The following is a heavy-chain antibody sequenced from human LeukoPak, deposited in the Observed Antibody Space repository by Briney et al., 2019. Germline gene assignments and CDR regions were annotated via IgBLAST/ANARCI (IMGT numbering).Heavy chain of an antibody. CDR1: GGSISSGGYY. CDR2: VYYTGGT. V-gene: IGHV4-31*03. D-gene: IGHD1-14*01. Sequence: SQTLCLTCTVSGGSISSGGYYGSWIRQHPEEGLEWIGFVYYTGGTYYSPSLKSRVSISVDTSKNQFSLKLTSVTAADTAVYYCARVGPERPFEYWGQGTLVTDSS. CDR3: ARVGPERPFEY. J-gene: IGHJ4*02.